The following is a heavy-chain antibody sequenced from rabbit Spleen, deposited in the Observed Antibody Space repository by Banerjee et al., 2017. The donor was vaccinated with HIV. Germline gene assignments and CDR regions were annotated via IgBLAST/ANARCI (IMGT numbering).Heavy chain of an antibody. J-gene: IGHJ6*01. CDR2: IYTGSYGST. V-gene: IGHV1S45*01. Sequence: QEQLEESGGDLVKPEGSLTLTCKASGFSLSSGYDMCWVRQAPGKGLEWIACIYTGSYGSTYYASWAKGRFTSSKTSSTTVTLQMTSLTAADTATYFCARDNDPAYGYGDRLDLWGPGTLVTVS. CDR3: ARDNDPAYGYGDRLDL. CDR1: GFSLSSGYD. D-gene: IGHD6-1*01.